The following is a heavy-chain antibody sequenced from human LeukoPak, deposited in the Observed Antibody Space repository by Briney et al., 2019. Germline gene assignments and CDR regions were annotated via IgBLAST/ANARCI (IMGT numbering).Heavy chain of an antibody. J-gene: IGHJ4*02. Sequence: SVKVSCKASGGTFSSYAISWVRQAPGQGLEWMGRIIPIFGTANYALKFQGRVTITTDESTSTAYMELSSLRSEDTAVYYCARAPYYYDSSGYPPDYWGQGTLVTVSS. D-gene: IGHD3-22*01. CDR3: ARAPYYYDSSGYPPDY. CDR2: IIPIFGTA. CDR1: GGTFSSYA. V-gene: IGHV1-69*05.